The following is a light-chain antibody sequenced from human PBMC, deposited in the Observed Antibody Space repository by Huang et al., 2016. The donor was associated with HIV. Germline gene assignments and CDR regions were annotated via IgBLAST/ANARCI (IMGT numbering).Light chain of an antibody. J-gene: IGKJ2*01. Sequence: DIQMTQSPSSLSASVGDRVTITCRASKSISSLLSWYQQKPGRAPKLLIYGASSLQSGVPSRFSGSGSGTDCTLTISSLQPEEFATYYCLQTYSTSTFGQGTKLEIK. CDR1: KSISSL. V-gene: IGKV1-39*01. CDR2: GAS. CDR3: LQTYSTST.